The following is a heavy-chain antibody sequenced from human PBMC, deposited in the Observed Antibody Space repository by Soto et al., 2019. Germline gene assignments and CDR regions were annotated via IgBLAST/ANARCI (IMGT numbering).Heavy chain of an antibody. D-gene: IGHD1-26*01. V-gene: IGHV1-2*02. CDR3: GRGRSGQIVVFY. CDR2: IGPESGAT. J-gene: IGHJ4*02. CDR1: GYTFTGHY. Sequence: ASLKVSCKTSGYTFTGHYIHWVRQAPEQGPEWMGEIGPESGATRYAQKFQGRVTMTRDMSITTVYMELNNLSPDDTAVYYCGRGRSGQIVVFYWGQGTPVTVSS.